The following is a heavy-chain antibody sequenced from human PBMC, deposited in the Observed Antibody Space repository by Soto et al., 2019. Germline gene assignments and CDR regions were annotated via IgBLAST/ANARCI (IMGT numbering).Heavy chain of an antibody. Sequence: PWGSLRLSCAASGFTFSSYWIIFFRQAPCKWLEWVANIKQDGSEKYYVDSVKGRFTISRDNAKNSLYLQMNSLRAEDTAVYYCARDRYYDILTGYYSLYNWFDPWGQGTLVTVSS. CDR2: IKQDGSEK. CDR1: GFTFSSYW. J-gene: IGHJ5*02. V-gene: IGHV3-7*03. D-gene: IGHD3-9*01. CDR3: ARDRYYDILTGYYSLYNWFDP.